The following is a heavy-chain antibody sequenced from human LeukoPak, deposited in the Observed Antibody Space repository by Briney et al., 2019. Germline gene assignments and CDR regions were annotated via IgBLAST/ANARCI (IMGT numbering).Heavy chain of an antibody. CDR2: INAGNGNT. CDR1: GYTFTSYA. V-gene: IGHV1-3*01. J-gene: IGHJ6*02. D-gene: IGHD3-22*01. CDR3: ASMMDDSSGYPPYYGMDV. Sequence: GASVKVSCKASGYTFTSYAMHWVRQAPGQRLEWMGWINAGNGNTKYSQKFQGRVTITRDTSASTAYMELSSLRSEDTAVYYCASMMDDSSGYPPYYGMDVWGQGTTVTVSS.